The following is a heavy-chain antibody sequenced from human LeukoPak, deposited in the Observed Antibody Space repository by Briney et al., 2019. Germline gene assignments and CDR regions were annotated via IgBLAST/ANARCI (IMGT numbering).Heavy chain of an antibody. J-gene: IGHJ4*02. CDR1: GGSISSGGYY. V-gene: IGHV4-30-2*01. CDR2: IYHSGST. CDR3: ARVNYDFWSGYSGWTFDY. Sequence: PSETLSLTCTVSGGSISSGGYYWSCIRQPPGKGLECIGYIYHSGSTYYNPSLKSRVTISVDRSKNQFSLKLSSVTAADTAVYYCARVNYDFWSGYSGWTFDYWGQGTLVTVSS. D-gene: IGHD3-3*01.